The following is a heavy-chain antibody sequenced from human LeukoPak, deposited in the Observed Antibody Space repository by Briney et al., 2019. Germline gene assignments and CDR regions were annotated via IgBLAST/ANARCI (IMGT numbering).Heavy chain of an antibody. J-gene: IGHJ2*01. CDR2: TKYRSKWYI. CDR3: ARSGNWCFGL. Sequence: SQTLSLTCAISGDSVSNNSAAWHWIRQSPSRGLEWLGRTKYRSKWYIDYAVSVKSRITIIPDTSKNQFSLQLNSVTPEDTAVYFCARSGNWCFGLWGRGTLVTVSS. V-gene: IGHV6-1*01. CDR1: GDSVSNNSAA.